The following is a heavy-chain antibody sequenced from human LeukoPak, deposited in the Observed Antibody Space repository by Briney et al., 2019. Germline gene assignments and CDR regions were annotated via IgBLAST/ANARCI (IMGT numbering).Heavy chain of an antibody. CDR2: IYSRGNT. D-gene: IGHD3-3*01. J-gene: IGHJ6*02. CDR3: ATRARSGYYYGIDV. CDR1: GFIVSNNY. Sequence: PGGSLRLSCAASGFIVSNNYMSWVRQAPGRGLEWVSIIYSRGNTYYADSVKGRFTISRDNSKNTLYLQMNSLRAEDTAVYYCATRARSGYYYGIDVWGQGTTVTVSS. V-gene: IGHV3-66*01.